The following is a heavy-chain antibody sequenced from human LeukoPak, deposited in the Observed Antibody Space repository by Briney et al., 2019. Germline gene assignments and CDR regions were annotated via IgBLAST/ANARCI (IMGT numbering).Heavy chain of an antibody. J-gene: IGHJ4*02. Sequence: PGGSVRLSCEASGFDFSNYYMSWVRQAPGKGLEWLANIKYDGGYTYYVDSLNGRFTISRDNAKNSLYLQMSSLRADDTAVYYCTRDEGATVATYRFDFWGQGTLVTVSS. D-gene: IGHD4-23*01. V-gene: IGHV3-7*01. CDR1: GFDFSNYY. CDR2: IKYDGGYT. CDR3: TRDEGATVATYRFDF.